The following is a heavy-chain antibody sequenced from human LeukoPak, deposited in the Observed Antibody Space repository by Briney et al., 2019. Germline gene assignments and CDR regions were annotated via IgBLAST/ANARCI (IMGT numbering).Heavy chain of an antibody. CDR2: IIPIFGTA. J-gene: IGHJ4*02. CDR1: GGTFSSYA. D-gene: IGHD5-12*01. Sequence: SVKVSCKASGGTFSSYAISWVRQAPGQGLEWMGGIIPIFGTADYAQKFQGRVTITADESTSTAYMELNSLRSEDTAVYFCARKWPIDYWGQGTLVTVSS. V-gene: IGHV1-69*13. CDR3: ARKWPIDY.